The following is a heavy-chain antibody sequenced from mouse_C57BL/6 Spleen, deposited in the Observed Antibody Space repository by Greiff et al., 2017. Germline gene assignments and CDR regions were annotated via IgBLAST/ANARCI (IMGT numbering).Heavy chain of an antibody. Sequence: VQLQQSGAELVMPGASVKLSCKASGYTFTSYWMHWVKQRPGQGLEWIGEIDPSDSYTNYNQKFKGKSTLTVDTSSSTAYMQLSGLSSEDTAVYYCALNWDGAYWGQGTLVTVSA. V-gene: IGHV1-69*01. CDR1: GYTFTSYW. CDR2: IDPSDSYT. D-gene: IGHD4-1*01. CDR3: ALNWDGAY. J-gene: IGHJ3*01.